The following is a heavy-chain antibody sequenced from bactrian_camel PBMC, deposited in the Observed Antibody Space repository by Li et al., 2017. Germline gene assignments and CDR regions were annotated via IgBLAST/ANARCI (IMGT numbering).Heavy chain of an antibody. J-gene: IGHJ4*01. CDR3: VRDYGNYDWTLGS. Sequence: HVQLVESGGGSVESGGSLTLSCQASGYACGSYCMSWFRQAPGKEREGVAAMDSDGTASYADSVKGRFAISRDNTKYTVHLQMNSLKPEDTALYYCVRDYGNYDWTLGSWGQGTQVTVS. D-gene: IGHD4*01. CDR1: GYACGSYC. V-gene: IGHV3S1*01. CDR2: MDSDGTA.